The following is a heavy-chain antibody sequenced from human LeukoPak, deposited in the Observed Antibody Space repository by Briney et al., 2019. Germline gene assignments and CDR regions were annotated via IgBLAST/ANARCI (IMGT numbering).Heavy chain of an antibody. D-gene: IGHD6-19*01. CDR2: IYSGGST. J-gene: IGHJ4*02. Sequence: SETLSLTCTVSGASITRDYWTWIRQSPGRGLEWVAYIYSGGSTKYNPPLKSRLPLSVDTSRNQFSLKMSSVTAADTAVYYCASARYSSGWPYSWGRGTLVTVSS. CDR1: GASITRDY. CDR3: ASARYSSGWPYS. V-gene: IGHV4-59*08.